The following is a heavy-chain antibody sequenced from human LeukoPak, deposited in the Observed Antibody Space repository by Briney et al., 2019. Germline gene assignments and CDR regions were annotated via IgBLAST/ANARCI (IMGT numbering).Heavy chain of an antibody. Sequence: PSETLSLTCTVSGGSISSYYWSWIRQPAGKGLEWIGRIYTSGSTNYNPSLKSRVTMSVDTSKNQFSLKLSSVTAADTAVYYCARREVTMVRGVTRLWTYYFDYWGQGTLVTVSS. V-gene: IGHV4-4*07. CDR1: GGSISSYY. D-gene: IGHD3-10*01. J-gene: IGHJ4*02. CDR2: IYTSGST. CDR3: ARREVTMVRGVTRLWTYYFDY.